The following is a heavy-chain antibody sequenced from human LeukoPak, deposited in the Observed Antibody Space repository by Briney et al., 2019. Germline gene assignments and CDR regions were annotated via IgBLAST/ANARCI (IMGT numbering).Heavy chain of an antibody. CDR1: GFTFSDYY. CDR2: ISSSSSTI. D-gene: IGHD6-19*01. CDR3: ARELIQWLALPVLDY. J-gene: IGHJ4*02. V-gene: IGHV3-11*04. Sequence: GGSLRLSCAASGFTFSDYYMSWIRQAPGKGLEWVSYISSSSSTIYYADSVKGRFTISRDNAKNSLYLQMNSLRAEDTAVYYCARELIQWLALPVLDYWGQGTLVTVSS.